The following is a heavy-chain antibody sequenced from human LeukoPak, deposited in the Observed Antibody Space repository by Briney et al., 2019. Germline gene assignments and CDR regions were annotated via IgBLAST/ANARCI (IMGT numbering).Heavy chain of an antibody. J-gene: IGHJ4*02. CDR1: GGSFNDYF. V-gene: IGHV4-34*01. CDR2: VYNGGST. D-gene: IGHD2-2*01. CDR3: ARRNAPYCSSTSCYGHFDY. Sequence: SETLSLTCAVYGGSFNDYFWTWIRQPPAKALEWIGEVYNGGSTNYNPSLKSRVIISVDTSKNQFSLRLSSVTAADTAVYYCARRNAPYCSSTSCYGHFDYWGQGTLVTVSS.